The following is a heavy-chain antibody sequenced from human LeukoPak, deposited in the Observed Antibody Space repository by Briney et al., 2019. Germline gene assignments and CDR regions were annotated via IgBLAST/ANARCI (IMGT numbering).Heavy chain of an antibody. Sequence: SETLSFTCTVSGGSISSYYWSWIRQPAGKGLEWIGRIYTSGSTNYNPSLKSRVTMSVDTSKNQFSLKLSSVTAADTAVYYCARDQPYYYDSSGYYYYYYYMDVWGKGTTVTVSS. CDR1: GGSISSYY. V-gene: IGHV4-4*07. J-gene: IGHJ6*03. CDR3: ARDQPYYYDSSGYYYYYYYMDV. D-gene: IGHD3-22*01. CDR2: IYTSGST.